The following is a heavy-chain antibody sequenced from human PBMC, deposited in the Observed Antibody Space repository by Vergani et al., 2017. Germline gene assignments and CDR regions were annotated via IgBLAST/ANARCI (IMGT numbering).Heavy chain of an antibody. D-gene: IGHD3-10*01. V-gene: IGHV4-34*01. J-gene: IGHJ4*02. Sequence: QVQLQQWGAGLLKPSETLSLTCAVYGGSFSGYYWSWIRQPPGKGLEWIGEINHSGSTNYNQSLKSRVTISVDTSKIQFSLKLSSVTAADTAVYYCALSPFYGSGKDYFDYWGQGTLVTVSS. CDR3: ALSPFYGSGKDYFDY. CDR1: GGSFSGYY. CDR2: INHSGST.